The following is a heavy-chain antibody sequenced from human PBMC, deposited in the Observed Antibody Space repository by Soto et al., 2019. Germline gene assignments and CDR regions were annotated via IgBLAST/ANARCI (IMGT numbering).Heavy chain of an antibody. J-gene: IGHJ4*02. CDR1: GFSLTTTSMG. Sequence: QITLKESGPPLVRPAQTLTLTCAFSGFSLTTTSMGVAWFRQPPGKALEWLALIYWDDDQRYRPSLKDRLTISKDNSTIRVVLTISHMNPEHTRTYSCAHASAYDLLRFDRWGPGTLITVSS. D-gene: IGHD6-25*01. V-gene: IGHV2-5*02. CDR2: IYWDDDQ. CDR3: AHASAYDLLRFDR.